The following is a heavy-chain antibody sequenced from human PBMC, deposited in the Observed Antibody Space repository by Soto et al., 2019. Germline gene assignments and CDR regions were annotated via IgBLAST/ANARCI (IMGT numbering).Heavy chain of an antibody. J-gene: IGHJ5*02. CDR1: GASISGFY. Sequence: SETLSLTCTVSGASISGFYWSWIRKSAGKGLEWIGRIYATGTTDYNPSLKSRVMMSVDTSRKQLSLKLRSVTAADTGVYYCVRDGTKTLRDCFDPCGQRISVTVSS. D-gene: IGHD1-1*01. V-gene: IGHV4-4*07. CDR3: VRDGTKTLRDCFDP. CDR2: IYATGTT.